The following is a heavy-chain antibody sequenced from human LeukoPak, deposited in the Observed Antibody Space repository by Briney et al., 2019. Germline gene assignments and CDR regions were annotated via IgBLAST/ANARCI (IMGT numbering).Heavy chain of an antibody. CDR3: ASLLTSSSWYRFDP. J-gene: IGHJ5*02. D-gene: IGHD6-13*01. CDR2: ISSSGSTI. V-gene: IGHV3-48*04. Sequence: PGGSLRLSCAASGFTFSSYSMNWIRQAPGKGLEWVSYISSSGSTIYYADSVKGRFTISRDNAKNSQYLQMNSLRAEDTAVYYCASLLTSSSWYRFDPWGQGTLVTVSS. CDR1: GFTFSSYS.